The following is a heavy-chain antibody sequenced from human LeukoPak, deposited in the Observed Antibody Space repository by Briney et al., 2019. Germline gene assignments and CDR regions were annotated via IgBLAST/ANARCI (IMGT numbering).Heavy chain of an antibody. CDR1: GYTFTSYG. Sequence: ASVKVSCKASGYTFTSYGNTWVRQAPGQGLEWMGWISPYNGNTNYAQKVQGRVTMTTDTSTSTAYMELRSLRSDDTAVYYCVRGGVHCSSISCYSMDVWGQGTTVTVSS. CDR3: VRGGVHCSSISCYSMDV. J-gene: IGHJ6*02. D-gene: IGHD2-2*01. CDR2: ISPYNGNT. V-gene: IGHV1-18*01.